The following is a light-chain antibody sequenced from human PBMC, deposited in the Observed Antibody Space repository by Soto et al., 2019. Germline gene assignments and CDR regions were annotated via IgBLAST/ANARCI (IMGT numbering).Light chain of an antibody. CDR3: ATWDDSLNAVV. CDR2: FDD. CDR1: SSDIGGYDF. Sequence: QSALTQPPSASGSPGQSVTISCTGSSSDIGGYDFVSWYQQHPGKVPKLLIYFDDLLPSGVSDRFSGSKSGTSASLAISGLQSEDEAHYYCATWDDSLNAVVFGGGTKVTVL. V-gene: IGLV1-36*01. J-gene: IGLJ2*01.